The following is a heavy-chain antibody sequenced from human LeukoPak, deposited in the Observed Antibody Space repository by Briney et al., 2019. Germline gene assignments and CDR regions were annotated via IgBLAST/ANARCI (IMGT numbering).Heavy chain of an antibody. Sequence: GGSLRLSCAASGFTFDDYAMHWVRQAPGKGLEWVSGISWNSGSIAYADSVKGRFTISRDNAKNSLYLQMNSLRAEDTALYYCAKGVWGYSYGSYFDYWGQGTLVTVSS. V-gene: IGHV3-9*01. CDR1: GFTFDDYA. CDR3: AKGVWGYSYGSYFDY. J-gene: IGHJ4*02. D-gene: IGHD5-18*01. CDR2: ISWNSGSI.